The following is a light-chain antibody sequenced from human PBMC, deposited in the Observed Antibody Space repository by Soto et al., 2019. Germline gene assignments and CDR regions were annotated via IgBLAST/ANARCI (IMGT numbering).Light chain of an antibody. V-gene: IGLV2-8*01. J-gene: IGLJ1*01. CDR2: EVS. Sequence: QSVLTQPPSASGSPGQSVTISCTGTSSDVGGYNYVSWYQQHPGKAPKVMIFEVSKRPSGVPVRFSGSKSGNTASLTVSGLQAEDEADYYCSSYAGSDSPYVFGTGTKVTVL. CDR3: SSYAGSDSPYV. CDR1: SSDVGGYNY.